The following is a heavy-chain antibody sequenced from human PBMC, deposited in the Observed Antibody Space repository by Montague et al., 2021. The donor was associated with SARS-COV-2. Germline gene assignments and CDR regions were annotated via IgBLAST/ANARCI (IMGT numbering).Heavy chain of an antibody. D-gene: IGHD5-18*01. CDR3: AHKSAMFTASYFDY. CDR2: XYWXDDK. V-gene: IGHV2-5*02. J-gene: IGHJ4*02. CDR1: GFSLSTSGVG. Sequence: PALVKPTQTLTLTCTFSGFSLSTSGVGVGWIRQPPGKALEWLALXYWXDDKRYSPSLKSRLTITKDTSKNRVVLTMTNMDPVDTATYYCAHKSAMFTASYFDYWGQGTLVTVSS.